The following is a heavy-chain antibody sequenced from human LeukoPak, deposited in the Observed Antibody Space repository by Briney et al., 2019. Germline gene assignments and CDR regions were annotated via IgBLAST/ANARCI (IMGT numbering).Heavy chain of an antibody. Sequence: GGSLRLSCAASGFTFSDYYMSWIRQAPGKGLEWVSYISSSGSTIYYANSVKGRFTISRDNAKNSLYLQINSLRAADTPVYYCARDPMTTEGYCYYYRDVWGKGTTVTVSS. CDR3: ARDPMTTEGYCYYYRDV. J-gene: IGHJ6*03. D-gene: IGHD4-11*01. CDR2: ISSSGSTI. CDR1: GFTFSDYY. V-gene: IGHV3-11*04.